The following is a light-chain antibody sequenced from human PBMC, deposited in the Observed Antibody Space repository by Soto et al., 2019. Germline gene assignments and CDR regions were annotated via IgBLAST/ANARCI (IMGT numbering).Light chain of an antibody. V-gene: IGKV3-11*01. CDR2: ESS. J-gene: IGKJ4*01. Sequence: VLTQSPAILSLSPGERATLSCRASQSVNNYLAWYQQKPGQAPRLLIYESSNRATGIPARFSASGSGTDFTLTISSLEPEDFAVYYCQQRRVWPLTFGGGTKVEIK. CDR1: QSVNNY. CDR3: QQRRVWPLT.